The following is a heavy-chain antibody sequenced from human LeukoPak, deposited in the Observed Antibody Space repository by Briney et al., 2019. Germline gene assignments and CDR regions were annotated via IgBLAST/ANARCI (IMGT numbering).Heavy chain of an antibody. J-gene: IGHJ4*02. Sequence: SETLSLTCAVYGGAFSGYYWSWIRQPPGKGLEWMGEINRSGSTNYNPSLKSRVTISVDTSKNQFSLKLRSVTAGDTAVYYCARGGGYSGYDFRLYWGQGTLVTVSS. V-gene: IGHV4-34*01. CDR3: ARGGGYSGYDFRLY. D-gene: IGHD5-12*01. CDR2: INRSGST. CDR1: GGAFSGYY.